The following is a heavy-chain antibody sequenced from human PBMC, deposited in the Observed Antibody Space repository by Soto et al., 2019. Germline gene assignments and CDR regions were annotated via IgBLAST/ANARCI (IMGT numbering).Heavy chain of an antibody. Sequence: QVQLQQSGPGLVKPSETLSLTCSVSSGPSSSHNWGWIRQPPGRGLEWIGYVYSTGGTSYNPSLKSRVTIAAETSTNHISPTLTAVTAADSAVYYCVRQGIGNLHGLVDVWGQGTTVRVSS. V-gene: IGHV4-59*08. D-gene: IGHD1-1*01. CDR1: SGPSSSHN. CDR3: VRQGIGNLHGLVDV. CDR2: VYSTGGT. J-gene: IGHJ6*02.